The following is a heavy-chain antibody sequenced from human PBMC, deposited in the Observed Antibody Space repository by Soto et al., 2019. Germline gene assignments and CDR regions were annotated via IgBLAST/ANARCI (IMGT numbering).Heavy chain of an antibody. CDR3: ASRLRYFDWLLTDYDAFDI. CDR2: IYSGGST. Sequence: PGGSLRLSCAASGFTVSSNYMSWVRQAPGKGLEWVSVIYSGGSTYYADSVKGRFTISRHNSKNTLYLQMNSLRAEDTAVYYCASRLRYFDWLLTDYDAFDIWGQETMVTVSS. V-gene: IGHV3-53*04. J-gene: IGHJ3*02. CDR1: GFTVSSNY. D-gene: IGHD3-9*01.